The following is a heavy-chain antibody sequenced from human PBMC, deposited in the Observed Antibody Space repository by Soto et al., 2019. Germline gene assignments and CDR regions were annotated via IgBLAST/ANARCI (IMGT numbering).Heavy chain of an antibody. J-gene: IGHJ3*02. CDR1: GFTFSSYA. D-gene: IGHD3-22*01. Sequence: PGGSLRLSCAASGFTFSSYAMHWVRQAPGKGLEWVAVISYDGSNKYYADSVKGRFTISRHNSNNTLYLQMNSLRAEDTAVYYCESDRYYHDSRVYYGDAFDIWGQGTMVTVSS. CDR3: ESDRYYHDSRVYYGDAFDI. V-gene: IGHV3-30-3*01. CDR2: ISYDGSNK.